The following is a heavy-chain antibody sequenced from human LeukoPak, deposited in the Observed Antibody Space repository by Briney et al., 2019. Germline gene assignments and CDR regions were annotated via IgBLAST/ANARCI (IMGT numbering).Heavy chain of an antibody. CDR1: GLTFSNYW. Sequence: GGSLRLSCAASGLTFSNYWMDWVRQAPGKGLEWVANIKQDGSEKNYVDSVKGRFIISRDDAKNSLYLQMNTLRADDTAVYYCARDGFGTGSNWGQGTLVTVSS. J-gene: IGHJ4*02. D-gene: IGHD3-16*01. V-gene: IGHV3-7*03. CDR2: IKQDGSEK. CDR3: ARDGFGTGSN.